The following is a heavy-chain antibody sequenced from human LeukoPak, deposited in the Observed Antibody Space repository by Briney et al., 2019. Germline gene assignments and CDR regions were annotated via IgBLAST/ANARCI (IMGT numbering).Heavy chain of an antibody. J-gene: IGHJ4*02. Sequence: GGSLRLSCAASGFTFSSYGMHWVRQAPGKGLERVAVIWYDGSNKYYADSVKGRFTISRDNSKNTLYLQMNSLRAEDTAVYYCARDRAYSSGWYDYWGQGTLVTVSS. CDR1: GFTFSSYG. D-gene: IGHD6-19*01. CDR2: IWYDGSNK. CDR3: ARDRAYSSGWYDY. V-gene: IGHV3-33*01.